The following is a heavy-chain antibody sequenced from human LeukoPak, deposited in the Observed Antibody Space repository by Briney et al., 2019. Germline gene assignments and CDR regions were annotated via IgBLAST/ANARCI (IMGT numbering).Heavy chain of an antibody. V-gene: IGHV3-64*01. CDR2: ISSNGGST. D-gene: IGHD2-21*02. CDR3: ARDLWTTKCGGDCYSHDAFDI. CDR1: GFTFSSYA. J-gene: IGHJ3*02. Sequence: GGSLRLSCAASGFTFSSYAMHWVRQAPGKGLEYVSAISSNGGSTYYANSVKGRFTISRDNSKNTLYLQMGSLRAEDMAVYYCARDLWTTKCGGDCYSHDAFDIWGQGTMVTASS.